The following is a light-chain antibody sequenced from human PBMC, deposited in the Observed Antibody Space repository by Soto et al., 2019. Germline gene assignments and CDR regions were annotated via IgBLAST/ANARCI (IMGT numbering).Light chain of an antibody. V-gene: IGLV2-8*01. J-gene: IGLJ3*02. CDR1: SSDVGAYNY. CDR2: EVT. Sequence: QSALTQPPSASGSPGQSVTISRTGTSSDVGAYNYVSWYQQHAGKAPKLVIYEVTKRPSGVPDRFSGSKSANTASLTVSGLQAEDEADYYFSSFASSNTWVFGGGTKLTVL. CDR3: SSFASSNTWV.